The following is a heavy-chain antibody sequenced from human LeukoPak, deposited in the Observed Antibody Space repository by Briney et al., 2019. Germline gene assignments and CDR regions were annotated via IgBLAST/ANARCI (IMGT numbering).Heavy chain of an antibody. CDR1: ELPFSDYW. V-gene: IGHV3-7*01. D-gene: IGHD1-7*01. Sequence: QPGWSLRLSCAASELPFSDYWMTWVRQAPGKGLDWVAHIKQDGSEKYYVDSVKGRFTISRDNAKNLVYLQMNSLRAEDTAVYFCARGWNYAFRFDYWGQGALVSVSS. CDR3: ARGWNYAFRFDY. J-gene: IGHJ4*02. CDR2: IKQDGSEK.